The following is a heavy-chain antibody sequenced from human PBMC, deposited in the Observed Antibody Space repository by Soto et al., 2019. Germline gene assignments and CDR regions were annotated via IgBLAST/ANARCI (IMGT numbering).Heavy chain of an antibody. D-gene: IGHD6-13*01. CDR2: IHYSGST. CDR3: ARHGWIAAAGKGRGNWFDP. J-gene: IGHJ5*02. CDR1: GGSISSYY. Sequence: SETLSLTCTVSGGSISSYYWSWIRQPPGKGLEWIGYIHYSGSTNYSPSLKSRVTISVDTSKNQFSLKLSSVTAADTAMYYCARHGWIAAAGKGRGNWFDPWGQGTLVTVSS. V-gene: IGHV4-59*01.